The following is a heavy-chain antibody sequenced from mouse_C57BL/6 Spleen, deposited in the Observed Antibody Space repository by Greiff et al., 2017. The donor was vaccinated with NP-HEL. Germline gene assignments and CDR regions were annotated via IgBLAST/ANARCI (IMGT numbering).Heavy chain of an antibody. Sequence: EVKLVESGGGLVQPGGSLSLSCAASGFTFTDYYMSWVRQPPGKALEWLGFIRNKANGYTTEYSASVKGRFTISRDNSQSILYLQMNALRAEDSATYYCERYHHYLQTAQATGYYAMDYWGQGTSVTVSS. CDR1: GFTFTDYY. D-gene: IGHD3-2*02. CDR3: ERYHHYLQTAQATGYYAMDY. V-gene: IGHV7-3*01. J-gene: IGHJ4*01. CDR2: IRNKANGYTT.